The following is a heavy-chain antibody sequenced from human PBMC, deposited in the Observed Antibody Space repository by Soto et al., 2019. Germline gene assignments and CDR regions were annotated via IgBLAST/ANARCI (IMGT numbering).Heavy chain of an antibody. CDR2: IDPSDSYN. CDR3: ARSASIPGRRHYYYGMDV. Sequence: PGESLKISCKTSGYDFTTYWISWVRQVPGKGLEWMGRIDPSDSYNNYSPPFQGHVSISVDKSISTAYLQWSSLQASDTAIYYCARSASIPGRRHYYYGMDVWGQGTTVTVSS. J-gene: IGHJ6*02. V-gene: IGHV5-10-1*01. D-gene: IGHD6-6*01. CDR1: GYDFTTYW.